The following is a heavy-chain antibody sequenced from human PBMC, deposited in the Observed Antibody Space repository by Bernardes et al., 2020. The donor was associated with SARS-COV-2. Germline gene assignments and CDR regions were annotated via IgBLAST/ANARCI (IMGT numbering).Heavy chain of an antibody. CDR2: INGGGGTT. D-gene: IGHD6-19*01. CDR1: GLTLSRDW. Sequence: GGFLSPSLAAPGLTLSRDWRHWVRPAPGKGLVWVSRINGGGGTTSYADSVEGRFTISRDNAKNTLYLQMNSLRADDTAVYYCVRAYSSGRWGFFDYWGQGTLVTVSS. J-gene: IGHJ4*02. V-gene: IGHV3-74*01. CDR3: VRAYSSGRWGFFDY.